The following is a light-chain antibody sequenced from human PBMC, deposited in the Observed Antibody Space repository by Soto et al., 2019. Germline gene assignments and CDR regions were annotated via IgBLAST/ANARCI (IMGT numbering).Light chain of an antibody. CDR2: GAS. Sequence: EIQVTKCPATLSLSPGASATLSCRASQSVSSSYLAWYQQKPGQAPRLLIYGASSRDTGIPARVSGSGSGKDFTLTISSLQPEEGAVYYCQQYGRSPLTFGPGTKVDIK. CDR1: QSVSSSY. V-gene: IGKV3-20*01. J-gene: IGKJ1*01. CDR3: QQYGRSPLT.